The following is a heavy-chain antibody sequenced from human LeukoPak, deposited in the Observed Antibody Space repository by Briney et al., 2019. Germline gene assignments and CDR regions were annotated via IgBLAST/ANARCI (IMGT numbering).Heavy chain of an antibody. CDR2: IYYSGST. CDR1: GGSISSYY. J-gene: IGHJ6*02. Sequence: PSETLSLTCTVSGGSISSYYWSWIRQPPGKGLEWIGYIYYSGSTNYNPSLKSRVTISVDTSKNQSSLKLSSVTAADTAVYYCATSSPSDSYYYYGMDVWGQGTTVTVSS. CDR3: ATSSPSDSYYYYGMDV. D-gene: IGHD6-6*01. V-gene: IGHV4-59*01.